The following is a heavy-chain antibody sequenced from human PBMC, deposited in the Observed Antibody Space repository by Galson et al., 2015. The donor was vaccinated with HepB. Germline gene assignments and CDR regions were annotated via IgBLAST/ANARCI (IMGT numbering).Heavy chain of an antibody. CDR3: ARTPMYGSGSYHNVWFDP. D-gene: IGHD3-10*01. CDR1: GYVFTDYG. CDR2: VNTNTGNP. J-gene: IGHJ5*02. V-gene: IGHV7-4-1*02. Sequence: SVKVSCKASGYVFTDYGINWVRQAPGQGVEWMGWVNTNTGNPTYAQGFAGRFVFSLDTSVSTTYLQISSLKAEDTAVYYCARTPMYGSGSYHNVWFDPWGQGTLVTVSS.